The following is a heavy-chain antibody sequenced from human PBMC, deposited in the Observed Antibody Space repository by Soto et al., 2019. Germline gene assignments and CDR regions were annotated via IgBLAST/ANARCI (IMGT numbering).Heavy chain of an antibody. CDR1: GYTFTGYY. Sequence: WASVKVSCKASGYTFTGYYMHWVRQAPGQGLEWMGWINPNSGGTNYAQKFQGRVTMTRDTSISTAYMELSRLRSDDTAVYYCARDPYCSSTSCYSRTWYYGMDVWGQGTTVTVSS. CDR2: INPNSGGT. V-gene: IGHV1-2*02. D-gene: IGHD2-2*01. J-gene: IGHJ6*02. CDR3: ARDPYCSSTSCYSRTWYYGMDV.